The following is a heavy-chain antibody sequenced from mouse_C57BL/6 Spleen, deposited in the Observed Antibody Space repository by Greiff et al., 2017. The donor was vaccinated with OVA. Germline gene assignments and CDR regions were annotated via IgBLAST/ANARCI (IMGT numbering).Heavy chain of an antibody. D-gene: IGHD1-1*01. CDR1: GYTFTSYG. CDR3: AREMDGSSSLYAMDY. CDR2: LYPRSGNT. J-gene: IGHJ4*01. V-gene: IGHV1-81*01. Sequence: QVQLQQSGAELARPGASVKLSCKASGYTFTSYGISWVKQRTGQGLEWIGELYPRSGNTYYNEKFKGKATLTADKSSSTAYMELRSLTSEDSAVYFCAREMDGSSSLYAMDYWGQGTSVTVSS.